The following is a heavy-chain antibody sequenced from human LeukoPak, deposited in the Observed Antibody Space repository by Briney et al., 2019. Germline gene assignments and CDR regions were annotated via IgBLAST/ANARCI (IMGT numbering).Heavy chain of an antibody. CDR2: ISSSSSTI. J-gene: IGHJ4*02. CDR1: GFTFSSYG. Sequence: GGSLRLSCAASGFTFSSYGMNWVRQAPGKGLEWISYISSSSSTIYYADSVEGRFTTSRDNAKNSLFLQMNSLRDEDTAVYYCGRAFCSGGTCYRGYWGQGTLVTVSS. V-gene: IGHV3-48*02. D-gene: IGHD2-15*01. CDR3: GRAFCSGGTCYRGY.